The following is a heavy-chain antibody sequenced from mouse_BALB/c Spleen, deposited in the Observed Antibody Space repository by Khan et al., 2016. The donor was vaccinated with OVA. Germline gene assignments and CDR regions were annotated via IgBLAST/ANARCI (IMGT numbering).Heavy chain of an antibody. CDR3: ARTARIKY. D-gene: IGHD1-2*01. V-gene: IGHV3-2*02. Sequence: EVQLQESGPGLVKPSQSLSLTCTVTGYSITSGYGWNWIRQFPGNKLEWMGYISYSGSTNYKQSLKSRISITRDTSKNQFFLQFNSVTTEYSATYYCARTARIKYWGQGTTLTVSS. J-gene: IGHJ2*01. CDR1: GYSITSGYG. CDR2: ISYSGST.